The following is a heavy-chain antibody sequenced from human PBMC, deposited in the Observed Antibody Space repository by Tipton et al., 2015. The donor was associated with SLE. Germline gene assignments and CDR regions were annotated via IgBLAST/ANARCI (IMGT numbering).Heavy chain of an antibody. V-gene: IGHV1-46*01. Sequence: QSGPEVKKPGASVKVSCKASGYTFTSYYMHWVRQAPGQGLEWMGIINPSGGSTSYAQKFQGRVTITADESTSTAYMELSSLRSEDTAVYYCARDDHYYDSSGYYFWYFDLWGRGTLVTVSS. CDR3: ARDDHYYDSSGYYFWYFDL. J-gene: IGHJ2*01. CDR2: INPSGGST. D-gene: IGHD3-22*01. CDR1: GYTFTSYY.